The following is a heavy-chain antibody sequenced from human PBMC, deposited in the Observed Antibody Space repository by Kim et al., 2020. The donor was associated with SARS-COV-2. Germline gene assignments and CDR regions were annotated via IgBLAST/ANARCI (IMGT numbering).Heavy chain of an antibody. Sequence: PARKSRVTISVDTSKNQFSLKLSSVTAADTAVYYCARGGIDYGDYDFDYWGQGTLVTVSS. D-gene: IGHD4-17*01. V-gene: IGHV4-59*09. J-gene: IGHJ4*02. CDR3: ARGGIDYGDYDFDY.